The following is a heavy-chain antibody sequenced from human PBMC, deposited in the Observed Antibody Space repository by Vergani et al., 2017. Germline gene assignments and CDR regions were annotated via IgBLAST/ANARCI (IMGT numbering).Heavy chain of an antibody. D-gene: IGHD3-22*01. CDR3: ARGNYYDSSSYYGTSDFDY. CDR2: INHSGST. CDR1: GGSFSGYY. V-gene: IGHV4-34*01. Sequence: QVQLQQWGAGLLKPSETLSLTCAVYGGSFSGYYWSWIRQPPGKGLEWIGEINHSGSTNYNPSLKSRVTISVDTSKNQFSLKLSSVTAADTAVYYCARGNYYDSSSYYGTSDFDYWGQGTLVTVSS. J-gene: IGHJ4*02.